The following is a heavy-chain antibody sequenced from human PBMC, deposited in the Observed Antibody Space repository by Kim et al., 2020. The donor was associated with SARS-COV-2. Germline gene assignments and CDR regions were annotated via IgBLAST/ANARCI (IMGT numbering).Heavy chain of an antibody. V-gene: IGHV4-61*07. CDR3: ASHYYDSSGYYTDAFDI. J-gene: IGHJ3*02. Sequence: KRRVTISVDTSKNQFSLKLSSVTAADTAVYYCASHYYDSSGYYTDAFDIWGKGTMVTVSS. D-gene: IGHD3-22*01.